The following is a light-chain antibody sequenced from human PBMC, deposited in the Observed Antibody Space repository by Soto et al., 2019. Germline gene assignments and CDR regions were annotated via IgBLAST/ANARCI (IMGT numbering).Light chain of an antibody. CDR2: DAY. Sequence: DIQMTQSPSALSASVGDRVTITCQASQDIGNYLNWYQQKPGKAPALLIYDAYTLETGVPSRFSGSGFRTVCSFTIHSLQAEDIATYYCQKYDNMPLTFGGGTKLEIK. CDR1: QDIGNY. J-gene: IGKJ4*01. CDR3: QKYDNMPLT. V-gene: IGKV1-33*01.